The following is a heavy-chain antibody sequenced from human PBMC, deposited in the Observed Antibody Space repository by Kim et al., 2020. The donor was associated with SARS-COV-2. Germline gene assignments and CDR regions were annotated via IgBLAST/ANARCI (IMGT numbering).Heavy chain of an antibody. V-gene: IGHV3-21*01. J-gene: IGHJ6*02. CDR1: GFTFSSYS. CDR3: ARTFEYYYDSSGYGMDV. Sequence: GGSLRLSCAASGFTFSSYSMNWVRQAPGKGLEWVSSISSSSSYIYYADSVKGRFTISRDNAKNSLYLQMNSLRAEDTAVYYCARTFEYYYDSSGYGMDVWGQGTTVTVSS. D-gene: IGHD3-22*01. CDR2: ISSSSSYI.